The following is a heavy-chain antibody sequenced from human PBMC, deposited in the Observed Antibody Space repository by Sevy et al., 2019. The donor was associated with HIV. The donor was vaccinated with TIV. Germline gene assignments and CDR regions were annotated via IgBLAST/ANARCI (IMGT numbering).Heavy chain of an antibody. V-gene: IGHV3-23*01. J-gene: IGHJ4*02. Sequence: GGSLRLSCAASGFTFSSYAMSWVRQAPGKGLEWVSAISGSGGSTYYAYSVKGRFTISRDNSKNTLYLQMNSLRAEDTAVYYCAKDLYYDSSGYYSPFDYWGQGTLVTVSS. CDR2: ISGSGGST. CDR3: AKDLYYDSSGYYSPFDY. D-gene: IGHD3-22*01. CDR1: GFTFSSYA.